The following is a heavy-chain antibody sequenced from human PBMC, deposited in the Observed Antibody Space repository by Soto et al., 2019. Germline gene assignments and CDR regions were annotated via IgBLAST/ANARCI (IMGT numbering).Heavy chain of an antibody. D-gene: IGHD5-18*01. CDR2: MNPNSGNT. V-gene: IGHV1-8*02. CDR3: AREGANVIQLWPHDAFDI. Sequence: GPSVKVSCKASGYTFTSYDINWVRQATGQGLEWMGWMNPNSGNTGYAQKFQGRVTMTRNTSISTAYMELSSLRSEDTAVYYCAREGANVIQLWPHDAFDIWGQGTMVTVSS. J-gene: IGHJ3*02. CDR1: GYTFTSYD.